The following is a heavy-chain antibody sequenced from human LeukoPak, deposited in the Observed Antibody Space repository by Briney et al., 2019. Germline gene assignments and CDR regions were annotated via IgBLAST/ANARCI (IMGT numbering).Heavy chain of an antibody. J-gene: IGHJ4*02. D-gene: IGHD3-9*01. CDR1: GFTFSSYS. Sequence: GGSLRLSCAASGFTFSSYSMNWVRQAPGKGLEWVSSIRSSSSYIYYADSVKGRFTISRDNAKNSLYLQMNSLRAEGTAVYYCARVSYDILTGYSYIDYWGQGTLVTVSS. CDR2: IRSSSSYI. CDR3: ARVSYDILTGYSYIDY. V-gene: IGHV3-21*01.